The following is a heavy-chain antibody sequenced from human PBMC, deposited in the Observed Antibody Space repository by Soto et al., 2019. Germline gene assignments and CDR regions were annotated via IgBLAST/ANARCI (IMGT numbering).Heavy chain of an antibody. CDR2: ISGSGGST. CDR1: GFTFSSYA. Sequence: GGSLRLSCAASGFTFSSYAMSWVRQAPGKGLEWVSAISGSGGSTDYVDSVKGRFTISRDNSINTLYLQMNSLRTEDTAVYYCAHPRGYGVFDAYDIWGQGTMVTVSS. J-gene: IGHJ3*02. V-gene: IGHV3-23*01. D-gene: IGHD4-17*01. CDR3: AHPRGYGVFDAYDI.